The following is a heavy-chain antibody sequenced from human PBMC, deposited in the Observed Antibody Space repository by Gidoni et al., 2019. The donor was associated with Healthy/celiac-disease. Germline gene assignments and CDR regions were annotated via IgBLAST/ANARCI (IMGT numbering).Heavy chain of an antibody. D-gene: IGHD1-26*01. CDR2: ISGSGGST. V-gene: IGHV3-23*01. J-gene: IGHJ3*02. CDR3: AKDRVQWELLVPDAFDI. Sequence: VQLLASGGGLLQPGGSLSLSCAASGFTFSSYAMSWVRQAPGKGLEWVSAISGSGGSTYYANSVKGRFTISRDNSKNTLYLQMNSLRAEDTAVYYCAKDRVQWELLVPDAFDIWGQGTMVTVSS. CDR1: GFTFSSYA.